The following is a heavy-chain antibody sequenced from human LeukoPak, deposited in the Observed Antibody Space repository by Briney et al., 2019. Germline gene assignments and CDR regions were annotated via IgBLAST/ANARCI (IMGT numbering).Heavy chain of an antibody. CDR2: IYSDGST. D-gene: IGHD3-22*01. CDR3: ARDCRITMIVVATPGYYGMDV. V-gene: IGHV3-66*01. Sequence: GGSLRLSCAASGFTVSSNYMSWVRQAPGKGLEWVSVIYSDGSTYYADSVKGRFTISRDNAKNSLYLQMNSLRDEDTAVYYCARDCRITMIVVATPGYYGMDVWGQGTTVTVSS. J-gene: IGHJ6*02. CDR1: GFTVSSNY.